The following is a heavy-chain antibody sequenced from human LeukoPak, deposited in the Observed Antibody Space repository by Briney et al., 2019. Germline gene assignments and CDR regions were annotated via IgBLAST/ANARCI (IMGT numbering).Heavy chain of an antibody. CDR1: GYTFTGYY. CDR3: ASLSTEVDYFDY. Sequence: ASVKVSCKASGYTFTGYYIYWVRQAPGQGPQWMGWINPDSGGTKYAQKFQGRVTMTRDTSISTAYMELSRLRSDDTAVYYCASLSTEVDYFDYWGQGTLVTVSS. J-gene: IGHJ4*02. D-gene: IGHD4-23*01. V-gene: IGHV1-2*02. CDR2: INPDSGGT.